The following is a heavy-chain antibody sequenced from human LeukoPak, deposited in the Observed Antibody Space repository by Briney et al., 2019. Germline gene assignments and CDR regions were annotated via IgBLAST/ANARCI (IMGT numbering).Heavy chain of an antibody. D-gene: IGHD3-16*01. J-gene: IGHJ3*01. CDR1: GGTLNSFY. V-gene: IGHV4-59*08. Sequence: SETLSLTCSVSGGTLNSFYWSWIRQPPGKGLEWIGYVYYTGNTNYNPSLKSRVTISADTSRNQFSLKLNSVTAADTAVYYCARRWVYDKRAFDAWGQGTMVTVSS. CDR2: VYYTGNT. CDR3: ARRWVYDKRAFDA.